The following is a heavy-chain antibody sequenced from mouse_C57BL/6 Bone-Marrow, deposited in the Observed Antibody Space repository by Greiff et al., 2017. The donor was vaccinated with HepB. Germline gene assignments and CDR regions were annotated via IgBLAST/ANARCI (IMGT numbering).Heavy chain of an antibody. CDR1: GFTFSSYA. CDR2: ISDGGSYT. Sequence: EVKVVESGGGLVKPGGSLKLSCAASGFTFSSYAMSWVRQTPEKRLEWVATISDGGSYTYYPDNVKGRFTISRDNAKNNLYLQMSHLKSEDTAMYYCASDLGFAYWGQGTLVTVSA. V-gene: IGHV5-4*03. J-gene: IGHJ3*01. CDR3: ASDLGFAY.